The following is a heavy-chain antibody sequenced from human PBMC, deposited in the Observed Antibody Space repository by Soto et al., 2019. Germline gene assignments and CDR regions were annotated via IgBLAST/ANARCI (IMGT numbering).Heavy chain of an antibody. CDR3: AKDEVGAVYCYYYGMDV. V-gene: IGHV3-23*01. Sequence: EVQLLESGGGLVQPGGSLRLSCAASGFTFSSYAMSWVRQAPGKGLEWVSAISGSGGSTYYADSVKGRFTISRDNSKNALYLQMSSLRAEDTAVYYCAKDEVGAVYCYYYGMDVWGQGTTVTVSS. CDR2: ISGSGGST. D-gene: IGHD1-26*01. J-gene: IGHJ6*02. CDR1: GFTFSSYA.